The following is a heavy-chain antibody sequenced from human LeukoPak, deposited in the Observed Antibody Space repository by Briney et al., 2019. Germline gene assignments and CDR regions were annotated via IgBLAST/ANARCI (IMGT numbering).Heavy chain of an antibody. J-gene: IGHJ4*02. D-gene: IGHD3-9*01. CDR3: ASDDFSGYHY. Sequence: GGSLRLSCAVSGFTFSSYWMSWVRQAPGEGLEGGAKIKEVGSDNNYVDSVKGRFTISRDNAKNSLYLQMNSLRAEDMAVYYCASDDFSGYHYWGQGTLVTVSS. CDR1: GFTFSSYW. V-gene: IGHV3-7*01. CDR2: IKEVGSDN.